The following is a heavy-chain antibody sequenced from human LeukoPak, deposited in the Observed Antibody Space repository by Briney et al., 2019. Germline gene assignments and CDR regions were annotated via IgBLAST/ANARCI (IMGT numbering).Heavy chain of an antibody. Sequence: SETLSLTCTVSGGSISSYYWSWIRQPPGKGLEWIGYIYYSGSTNYNPSLKSRVTISVDTSKNQFSLKLSSVTAADTAVYYCASTIVGATAFDYWGQGTLATVSS. CDR1: GGSISSYY. J-gene: IGHJ4*02. CDR3: ASTIVGATAFDY. CDR2: IYYSGST. V-gene: IGHV4-59*01. D-gene: IGHD1-26*01.